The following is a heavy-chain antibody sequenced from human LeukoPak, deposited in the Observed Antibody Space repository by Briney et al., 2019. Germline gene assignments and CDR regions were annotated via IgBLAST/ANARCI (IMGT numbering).Heavy chain of an antibody. D-gene: IGHD3-10*01. CDR3: ARSYGSVYGAFDI. V-gene: IGHV4-4*07. Sequence: PAETLSLTCTVSGGSISSYDWSWIRQPAGKGLEGIGCIYNSGSTNYNPSLKSRVTMSVDTSKNQFSLKLSSVTAADTAVYYCARSYGSVYGAFDIWGQGTMVTVSS. CDR2: IYNSGST. J-gene: IGHJ3*02. CDR1: GGSISSYD.